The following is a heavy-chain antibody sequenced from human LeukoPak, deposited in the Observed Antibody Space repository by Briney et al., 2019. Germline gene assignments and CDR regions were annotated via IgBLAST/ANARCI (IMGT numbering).Heavy chain of an antibody. Sequence: GGSLRLSCAASGFTFTSYSMSWVRQAPGKGLEWVSGTSDRGDYTYYAGSVKGRFTISRDNYKNTLYLQMNRLRAEDTALYFCAKKAQYNGNYPLDYWGQGTLVTVSS. J-gene: IGHJ4*02. D-gene: IGHD1-26*01. V-gene: IGHV3-23*01. CDR2: TSDRGDYT. CDR3: AKKAQYNGNYPLDY. CDR1: GFTFTSYS.